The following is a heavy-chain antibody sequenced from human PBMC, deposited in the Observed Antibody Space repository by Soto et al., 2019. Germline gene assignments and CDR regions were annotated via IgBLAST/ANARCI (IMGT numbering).Heavy chain of an antibody. Sequence: EVQLLESGGGFVQPGGSLRLSCAASGFTFSTYAMSWVRQSPGKGLEWVSAMSGSGATTHHADSVKGRFTISRDNSKNPLYLQLNSLRAEDTAVYFCAKGSSCISVSCHLAPFEFWGQGTLVTVSS. V-gene: IGHV3-23*01. CDR2: MSGSGATT. D-gene: IGHD2-2*01. CDR3: AKGSSCISVSCHLAPFEF. CDR1: GFTFSTYA. J-gene: IGHJ4*02.